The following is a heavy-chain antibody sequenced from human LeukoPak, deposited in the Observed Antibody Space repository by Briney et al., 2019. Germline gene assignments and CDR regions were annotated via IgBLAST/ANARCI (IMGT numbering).Heavy chain of an antibody. CDR3: ARHYSLTGGRLSEYWFDP. V-gene: IGHV4-59*08. J-gene: IGHJ5*02. D-gene: IGHD7-27*01. Sequence: PSETLSLTCTVSGGSISSYYWSWIRQPPGKGLEWIGYIYYSGSTNYNASLKSRVTVSVDTSKNQLSLRLSSVTAADTAVYYCARHYSLTGGRLSEYWFDPWGQGTLVTVSS. CDR1: GGSISSYY. CDR2: IYYSGST.